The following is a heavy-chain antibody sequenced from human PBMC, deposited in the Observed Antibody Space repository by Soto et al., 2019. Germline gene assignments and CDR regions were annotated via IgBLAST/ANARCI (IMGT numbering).Heavy chain of an antibody. CDR1: GYSFTSYW. CDR2: IYPGDSDT. V-gene: IGHV5-51*01. J-gene: IGHJ6*03. D-gene: IGHD6-13*01. Sequence: GESLKISCKGSGYSFTSYWIGWVRQMPGKSLEWMGIIYPGDSDTRYSPSFQGQVTISADKSISTAYLQWSSLKASDTAMYCCASVSIAAAGRYYYYMDVWGKGTTVTVSS. CDR3: ASVSIAAAGRYYYYMDV.